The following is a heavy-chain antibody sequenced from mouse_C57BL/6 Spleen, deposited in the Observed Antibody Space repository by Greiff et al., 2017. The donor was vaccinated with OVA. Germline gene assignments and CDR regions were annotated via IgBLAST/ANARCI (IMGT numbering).Heavy chain of an antibody. V-gene: IGHV5-17*01. CDR1: GFTFSDYG. J-gene: IGHJ4*01. Sequence: EVQLQESGGGLVKPGGSLKLSCAASGFTFSDYGMHWVRQAPEKGLEWVAYISSGSSTIYYADTVKGRFTISRDNAKNTLFLQMTSLRSEDTAMYYCARDTTVVAPYYYAMDYWGQGTSVTVSS. CDR3: ARDTTVVAPYYYAMDY. CDR2: ISSGSSTI. D-gene: IGHD1-1*01.